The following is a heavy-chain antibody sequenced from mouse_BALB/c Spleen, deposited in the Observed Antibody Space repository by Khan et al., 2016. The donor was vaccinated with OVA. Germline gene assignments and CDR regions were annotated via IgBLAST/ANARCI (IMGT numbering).Heavy chain of an antibody. D-gene: IGHD2-14*01. J-gene: IGHJ2*01. Sequence: VQLKESGPELVKPGASVKMSCKASGYTFTRYLMHWVKQKPGQGLEWIGYINPYNDGTKYNEKFKGKATLTSDKYSSTAYMELSSLTSEDSAVYYCVRPGNRYERVFDYWGKGTTLTVSS. V-gene: IGHV1S136*01. CDR1: GYTFTRYL. CDR3: VRPGNRYERVFDY. CDR2: INPYNDGT.